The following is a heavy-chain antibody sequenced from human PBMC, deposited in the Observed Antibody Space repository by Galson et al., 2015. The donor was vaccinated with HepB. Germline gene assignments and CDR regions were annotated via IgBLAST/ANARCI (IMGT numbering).Heavy chain of an antibody. CDR2: ISAYNGNT. CDR1: GYTFTSYG. D-gene: IGHD3-22*01. Sequence: SVKVSCKASGYTFTSYGISWVRQAPGQGLEWMGWISAYNGNTNYAQKLQGRVTMTTDTSTSTAYMELRSLRSDDTAVYYCAREGYYDSSGFYYYYYGMDVWGQGTTVTVSS. CDR3: AREGYYDSSGFYYYYYGMDV. V-gene: IGHV1-18*04. J-gene: IGHJ6*02.